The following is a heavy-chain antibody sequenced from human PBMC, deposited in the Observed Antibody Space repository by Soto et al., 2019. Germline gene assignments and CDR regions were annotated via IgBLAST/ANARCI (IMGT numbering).Heavy chain of an antibody. CDR3: ARFVQGVDILTGYSETNYYYYYYMDV. CDR1: GFTFSSYW. CDR2: IKQDGSEK. J-gene: IGHJ6*03. D-gene: IGHD3-9*01. V-gene: IGHV3-7*01. Sequence: GGSLRLSCAASGFTFSSYWMSWVRQAPGKGLEWVANIKQDGSEKYYVDSVKGRFTISRDNAKNSLYLQMNSLRAEDTAVYYCARFVQGVDILTGYSETNYYYYYYMDVWGKGTTVTVSS.